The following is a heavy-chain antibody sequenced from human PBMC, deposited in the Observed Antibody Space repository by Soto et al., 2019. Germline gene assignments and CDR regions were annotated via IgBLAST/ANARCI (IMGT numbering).Heavy chain of an antibody. J-gene: IGHJ4*02. V-gene: IGHV3-21*01. CDR2: ISKSSRYI. CDR3: ARDYYDSFFDY. CDR1: GFTFSSYS. D-gene: IGHD3-22*01. Sequence: PGGSLRLSCAASGFTFSSYSMNWVRQAPGKGLEWVSSISKSSRYIYYPDSVKGRFTISRDNAKNSLYLQMNSLRAEDTAVYYCARDYYDSFFDYWGQGTLVTVSS.